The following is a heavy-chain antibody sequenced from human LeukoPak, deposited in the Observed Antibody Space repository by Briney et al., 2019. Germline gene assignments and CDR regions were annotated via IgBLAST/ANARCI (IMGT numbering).Heavy chain of an antibody. Sequence: PGRSLRLSCAASGFAFNAYAMHWVRQAPGKGLEWVANINKDGSKGSYVDSVRGRFTISRDNAKKSLYLQMDNLSAEDTATYYCARENWSQDYWGQGTRVTVSS. CDR1: GFAFNAYA. J-gene: IGHJ4*02. CDR2: INKDGSKG. CDR3: ARENWSQDY. D-gene: IGHD1-1*01. V-gene: IGHV3-7*01.